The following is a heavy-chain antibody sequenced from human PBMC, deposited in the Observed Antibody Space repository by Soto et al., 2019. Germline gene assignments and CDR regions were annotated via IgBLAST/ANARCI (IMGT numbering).Heavy chain of an antibody. CDR3: ARARRYSGYDNYYYGMDV. Sequence: SQTLSLTCAISGDSVSSNSAAWNWIRQSPSRGLEWLGRTYYRSKWYNDYAVSVKGRITINPDTSKNQFSLQLNSVTPEDTAVYYCARARRYSGYDNYYYGMDVWGQGTTVTVSS. J-gene: IGHJ6*02. V-gene: IGHV6-1*01. D-gene: IGHD5-12*01. CDR2: TYYRSKWYN. CDR1: GDSVSSNSAA.